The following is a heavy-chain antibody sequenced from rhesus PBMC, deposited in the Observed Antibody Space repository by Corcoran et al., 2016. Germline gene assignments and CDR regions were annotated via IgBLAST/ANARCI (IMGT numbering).Heavy chain of an antibody. CDR1: GYTLTDSY. D-gene: IGHD5-24*01. V-gene: IGHV1-111*02. CDR2: GDPEYGEA. J-gene: IGHJ5-2*02. Sequence: EVQMVQSGAEVKKPGASVKISCKATGYTLTDSYLHWVRPAPGKGLEWKVRGDPEYGEAIHSQKFQDRVTITADTSTDTAYMELSSLRSEDTAVYYCATGGGYSNSLDVWGRGVLVTVSS. CDR3: ATGGGYSNSLDV.